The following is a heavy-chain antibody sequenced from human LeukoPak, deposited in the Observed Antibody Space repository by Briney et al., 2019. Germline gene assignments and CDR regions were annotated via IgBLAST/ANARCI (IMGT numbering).Heavy chain of an antibody. D-gene: IGHD2-15*01. CDR2: IYHSGST. CDR1: GYSISSGYY. J-gene: IGHJ4*02. CDR3: ARKDIVVVVAAPGATFDY. Sequence: SETLSLTCTVSGYSISSGYYWAWIRQPPGKGLEWIGSIYHSGSTYYNPSLKSRVTISVDTSKNQFSLKLSSVTAADTAVYYCARKDIVVVVAAPGATFDYWGQGTLVTVSS. V-gene: IGHV4-38-2*02.